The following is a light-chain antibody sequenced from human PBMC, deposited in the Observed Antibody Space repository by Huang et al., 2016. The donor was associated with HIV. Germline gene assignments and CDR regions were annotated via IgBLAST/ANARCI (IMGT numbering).Light chain of an antibody. Sequence: ILMTQSPLSLPVVPGEPAFITCRSNQSLLHADGNIYLDWFLQKPGQSPQLLIYSASKRSSGGPDRCSGGGSGIDFTLKISGVEADDHGVYYCMQTLEIPLTFGPGTKVDIK. J-gene: IGKJ3*01. CDR1: QSLLHADGNIY. CDR2: SAS. V-gene: IGKV2-28*01. CDR3: MQTLEIPLT.